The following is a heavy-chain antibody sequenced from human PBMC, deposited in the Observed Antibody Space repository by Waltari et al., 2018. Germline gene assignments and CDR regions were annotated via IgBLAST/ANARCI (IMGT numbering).Heavy chain of an antibody. J-gene: IGHJ4*02. CDR2: MNPNSGNT. D-gene: IGHD3-3*01. CDR1: GYTFTSYD. CDR3: ARQEYYDFWSGYSYYFDY. Sequence: QVQLVQSGAEVKKPGASVKVSCKASGYTFTSYDINWVRQATGQGLEWMGWMNPNSGNTGYAQKFQGRVTMTRNTSISTAYMERSSLRSEDTAVYYCARQEYYDFWSGYSYYFDYWGQGTLVTVSS. V-gene: IGHV1-8*01.